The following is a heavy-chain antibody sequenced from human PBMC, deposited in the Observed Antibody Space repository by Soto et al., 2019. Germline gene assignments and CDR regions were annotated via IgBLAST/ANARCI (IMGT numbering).Heavy chain of an antibody. CDR1: GYTFTSYG. D-gene: IGHD6-13*01. V-gene: IGHV1-18*01. J-gene: IGHJ5*02. CDR2: IGAYNGNT. CDR3: ARDQGSSWYGGWFDP. Sequence: ASVKVSCKASGYTFTSYGISWVRQAPGQGLEWMGWIGAYNGNTNYAQKLQGRVTMTTDTSTSTAYMELRSLRSDDTAVYYCARDQGSSWYGGWFDPWGQGILVTVSS.